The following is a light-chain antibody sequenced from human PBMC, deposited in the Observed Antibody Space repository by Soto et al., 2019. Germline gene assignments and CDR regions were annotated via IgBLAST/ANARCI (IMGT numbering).Light chain of an antibody. Sequence: QSALTQSPSASGSPGQSVTISCTGTSSDVGNYKYVSWYQQHPGKAPKLMIYEVSKRPSGVPDRFSGSKSGNTASLTVSGLQTGDEADYNCRSYAGSNLWVFGGGTKLTVL. CDR2: EVS. CDR3: RSYAGSNLWV. J-gene: IGLJ3*02. V-gene: IGLV2-8*01. CDR1: SSDVGNYKY.